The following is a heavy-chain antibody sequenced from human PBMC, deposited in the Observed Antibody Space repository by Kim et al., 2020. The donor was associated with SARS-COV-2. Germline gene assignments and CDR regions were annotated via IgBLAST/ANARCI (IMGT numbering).Heavy chain of an antibody. D-gene: IGHD1-26*01. J-gene: IGHJ4*02. Sequence: TTPADPGKGRFTISRDIPKDTLYLQMNSLRAEDTAVYYCSSSTVGAYFDYWGQGSLVTVSS. CDR3: SSSTVGAYFDY. CDR2: T. V-gene: IGHV3-53*01.